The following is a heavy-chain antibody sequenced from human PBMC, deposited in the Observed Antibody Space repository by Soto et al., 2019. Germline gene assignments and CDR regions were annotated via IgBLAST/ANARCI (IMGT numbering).Heavy chain of an antibody. D-gene: IGHD4-17*01. CDR2: ISGSGHHI. CDR3: ARDRYGDYAGDF. CDR1: GFPFLRYR. V-gene: IGHV3-21*01. J-gene: IGHJ4*02. Sequence: EVQLVESGGGLVKPGGCLRLSCAASGFPFLRYRLNWDRQPPGMGLEWVSYISGSGHHIYYAASVKGRFTISRDNAENSLSLQMNSLTAEDTAIYYCARDRYGDYAGDFWGQGTLVTVAS.